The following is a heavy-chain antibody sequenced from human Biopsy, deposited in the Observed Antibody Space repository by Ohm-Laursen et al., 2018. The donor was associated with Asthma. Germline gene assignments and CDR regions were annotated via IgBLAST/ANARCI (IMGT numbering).Heavy chain of an antibody. CDR3: AREGIAVAHFYY. J-gene: IGHJ4*02. CDR1: GFTFSSYA. D-gene: IGHD6-19*01. V-gene: IGHV3-30-3*01. CDR2: ISYDGSNK. Sequence: SLRLSCTASGFTFSSYAMHWVRQAPGKGLEWVAVISYDGSNKYYADSVKGRFTISRDNSKNTLYLQMNSLRAEDTAVYYCAREGIAVAHFYYWGQGTLVTVSS.